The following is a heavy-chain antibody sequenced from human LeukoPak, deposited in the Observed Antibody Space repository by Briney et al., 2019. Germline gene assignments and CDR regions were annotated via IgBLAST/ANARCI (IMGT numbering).Heavy chain of an antibody. Sequence: SETLSLTCAVDGGSFSGYYWSWIRQPPGKGLEWIGEINHSGSTNYNPSLKSRVTISVDTSKNQFSLKLSSVTAADTAVYYCARAGEGYGYNWFDPWGQGTLVTVSS. CDR1: GGSFSGYY. CDR2: INHSGST. CDR3: ARAGEGYGYNWFDP. J-gene: IGHJ5*02. D-gene: IGHD2-15*01. V-gene: IGHV4-34*01.